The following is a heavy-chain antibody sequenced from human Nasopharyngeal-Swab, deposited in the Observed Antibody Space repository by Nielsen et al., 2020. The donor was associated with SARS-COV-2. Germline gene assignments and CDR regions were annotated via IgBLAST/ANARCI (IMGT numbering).Heavy chain of an antibody. CDR1: GYNFTTYW. D-gene: IGHD4-23*01. J-gene: IGHJ3*02. CDR2: IYPGDSDT. Sequence: GESLKISCKGSGYNFTTYWIGWVRQMPGKGLEWMGIIYPGDSDTRYSPSIQGQVTISADKSIGTAYLQWSSLKASDTAMYYCARQTIYGGNSHDAFDIWGQGTMVTVSS. V-gene: IGHV5-51*01. CDR3: ARQTIYGGNSHDAFDI.